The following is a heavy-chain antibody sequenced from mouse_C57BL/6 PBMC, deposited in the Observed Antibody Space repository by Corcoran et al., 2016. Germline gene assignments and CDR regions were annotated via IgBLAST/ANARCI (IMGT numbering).Heavy chain of an antibody. CDR1: GFNIKYTY. Sequence: EVQLQQSVAELVRPGASVKLSCTASGFNIKYTYMHWVKQRPEQGLEWIGRIDPANGNTKYAPKFQGKATITADTSSNTAYLQLSSLTSEDTAIYYCARAIYYGYDPWFAYWGQGTLVTVSA. V-gene: IGHV14-3*01. CDR2: IDPANGNT. CDR3: ARAIYYGYDPWFAY. D-gene: IGHD2-2*01. J-gene: IGHJ3*01.